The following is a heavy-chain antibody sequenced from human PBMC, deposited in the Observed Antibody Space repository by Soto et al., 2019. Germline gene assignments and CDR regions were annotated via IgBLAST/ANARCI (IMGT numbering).Heavy chain of an antibody. J-gene: IGHJ4*02. CDR1: GFRFSGFV. D-gene: IGHD1-26*01. CDR2: LRYDGSNK. CDR3: ARDGVGATTFYGYFDY. Sequence: QVQLVESGGGVVQPGRSLRLSCAASGFRFSGFVMHWVRQAPGKGLEWVAILRYDGSNKYYADSVKGRFTISRDNSQNTLYLQMDSLRVEDTAVYYCARDGVGATTFYGYFDYWGQGILVTVSS. V-gene: IGHV3-33*01.